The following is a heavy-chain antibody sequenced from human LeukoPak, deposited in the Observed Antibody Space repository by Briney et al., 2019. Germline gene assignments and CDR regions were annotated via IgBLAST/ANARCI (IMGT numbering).Heavy chain of an antibody. Sequence: GGSLRLSCAASGFTFSSYAMSWVRQAPGKGLEWVSAISGSGGSTYYADSAKGRFTISRDNSKNTLYLQMNSLRAEDTAVYYCAKVGSDGGYDFWSGYYPNWGQGTLVTVSS. CDR2: ISGSGGST. CDR3: AKVGSDGGYDFWSGYYPN. CDR1: GFTFSSYA. V-gene: IGHV3-23*01. D-gene: IGHD3-3*01. J-gene: IGHJ4*02.